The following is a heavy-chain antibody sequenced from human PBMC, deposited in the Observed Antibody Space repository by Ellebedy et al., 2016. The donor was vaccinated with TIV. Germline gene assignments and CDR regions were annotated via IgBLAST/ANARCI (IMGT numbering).Heavy chain of an antibody. J-gene: IGHJ3*02. CDR1: GYTFTSYY. D-gene: IGHD3-22*01. Sequence: AASVKVSCKASGYTFTSYYMHWVRQAPGQGLEWMGIINPSGGSTSYAQKLQGRVTMTEDTSTDTAYMELSSLRSEDTAVYYCAVTMIVVGGDAFDIWGQGTLVTVSS. CDR2: INPSGGST. V-gene: IGHV1-46*04. CDR3: AVTMIVVGGDAFDI.